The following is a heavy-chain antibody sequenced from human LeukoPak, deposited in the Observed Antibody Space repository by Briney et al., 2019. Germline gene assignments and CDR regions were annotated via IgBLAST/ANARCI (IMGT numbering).Heavy chain of an antibody. J-gene: IGHJ1*01. V-gene: IGHV3-23*01. CDR1: GFTFSSYA. CDR2: ISGSGGST. CDR3: AKDRGNWNWAEYFQH. Sequence: PGGSLRLSCAASGFTFSSYAMSWVRQAPGKGLEWVSAISGSGGSTYYADSVKGRFTISRDNSKNTLYLQMNSLRAEDTAVYYCAKDRGNWNWAEYFQHWGQGTLVTVSS. D-gene: IGHD1-7*01.